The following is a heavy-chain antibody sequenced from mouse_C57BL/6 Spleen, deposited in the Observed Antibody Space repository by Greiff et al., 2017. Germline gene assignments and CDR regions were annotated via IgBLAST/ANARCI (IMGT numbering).Heavy chain of an antibody. CDR2: IDPETGGT. CDR1: GYTFTDYE. Sequence: VQLQQSGAELVRPGASVTLSCKASGYTFTDYEMHWVKQTTVHGLEWIGAIDPETGGTAYNQKFKGKAILTADKSSSTAYMELRSLTSEDSAVYYCTRGSYGSYAMDYWGQGTSVTVSS. D-gene: IGHD1-1*01. CDR3: TRGSYGSYAMDY. J-gene: IGHJ4*01. V-gene: IGHV1-15*01.